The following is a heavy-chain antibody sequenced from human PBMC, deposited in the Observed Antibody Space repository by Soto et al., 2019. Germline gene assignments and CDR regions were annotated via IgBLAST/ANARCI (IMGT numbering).Heavy chain of an antibody. J-gene: IGHJ6*02. V-gene: IGHV1-18*01. CDR1: GYTFTSYG. CDR2: ISAYNGNT. Sequence: ASVKVSCKASGYTFTSYGISWVRQAPGQGFEWMGWISAYNGNTNYAQKLQGRVTMTTDTSTSTAYMELRSLRSDDTAVYYCAREVAVAGTNYYYGMDVWGQGTTVTVSS. CDR3: AREVAVAGTNYYYGMDV. D-gene: IGHD6-19*01.